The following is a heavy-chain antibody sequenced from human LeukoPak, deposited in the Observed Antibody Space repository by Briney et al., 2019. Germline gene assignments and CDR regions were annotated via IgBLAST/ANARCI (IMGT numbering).Heavy chain of an antibody. Sequence: GGSLRLSCAASGFTFSSYGMHWVRQAPGKGLEWVAVISYDGSNKYYADSVKGRFTISRDNSKNTLYLQMNSLRAEDTAVYYCASRELYGPNYYCYYGMDVWGQGTTVTVSS. D-gene: IGHD2-2*02. J-gene: IGHJ6*02. CDR2: ISYDGSNK. CDR1: GFTFSSYG. CDR3: ASRELYGPNYYCYYGMDV. V-gene: IGHV3-30*03.